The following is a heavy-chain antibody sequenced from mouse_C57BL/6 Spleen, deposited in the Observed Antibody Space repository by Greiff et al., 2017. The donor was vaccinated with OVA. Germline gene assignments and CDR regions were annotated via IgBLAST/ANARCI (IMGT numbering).Heavy chain of an antibody. D-gene: IGHD2-1*01. V-gene: IGHV1-15*01. CDR1: GYTFTDYE. Sequence: VQLQQSGAELVRPGASVTLSCKASGYTFTDYEMHWVKQTPVHGLEWIGAIDPETGGTAYNQKFKGKAILTADKSSSTAYMELRSLTSEDSAVYYSTRDDSTYAMDYWGHGTSDTVSS. J-gene: IGHJ4*01. CDR2: IDPETGGT. CDR3: TRDDSTYAMDY.